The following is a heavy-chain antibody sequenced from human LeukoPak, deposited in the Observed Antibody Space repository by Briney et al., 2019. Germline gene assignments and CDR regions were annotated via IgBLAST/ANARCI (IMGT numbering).Heavy chain of an antibody. CDR1: GGSISGYY. D-gene: IGHD3-16*01. V-gene: IGHV4-59*08. Sequence: PSETLSLTCTVSGGSISGYYWSWIRQPPGKGLEFIGYIHYSGSTNYNPSLKSRVTISVDTSKNQFSLELSSVTAADTAVFYCARHGTTVMITGYLDYWGQGTLVTVPS. CDR2: IHYSGST. CDR3: ARHGTTVMITGYLDY. J-gene: IGHJ4*02.